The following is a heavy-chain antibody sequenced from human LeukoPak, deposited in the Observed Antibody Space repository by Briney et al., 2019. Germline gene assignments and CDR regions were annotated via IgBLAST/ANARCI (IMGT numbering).Heavy chain of an antibody. CDR1: GFTFDDYA. CDR2: ISWNSGSI. V-gene: IGHV3-9*01. D-gene: IGHD6-13*01. CDR3: AKDVEYSNSWLDY. Sequence: SGGSLRLSCAASGFTFDDYAMHWVRQAPGEGLEWVSGISWNSGSIGYADSVKGRFTISRDNAKNSLYLQMNSLRAEDTALNYCAKDVEYSNSWLDYWGQGTLVTVSS. J-gene: IGHJ4*02.